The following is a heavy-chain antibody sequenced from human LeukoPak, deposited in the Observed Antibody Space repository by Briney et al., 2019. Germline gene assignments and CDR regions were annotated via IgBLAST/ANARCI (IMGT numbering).Heavy chain of an antibody. Sequence: GGSLRLSCAASGFTFSSYWMHWVRYAPGKGLVWVSRINSDGSSTSYADSVRGRFTISRDNAKNTLYLQMNSLRAEDTAVYYCARDWSDTIFGVVNDYWGQGTLVTVSS. CDR3: ARDWSDTIFGVVNDY. CDR1: GFTFSSYW. D-gene: IGHD3-3*01. J-gene: IGHJ4*02. CDR2: INSDGSST. V-gene: IGHV3-74*01.